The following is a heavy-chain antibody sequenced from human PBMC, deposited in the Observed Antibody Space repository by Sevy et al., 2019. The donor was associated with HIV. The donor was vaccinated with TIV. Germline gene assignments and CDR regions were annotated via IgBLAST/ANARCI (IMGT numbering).Heavy chain of an antibody. CDR1: GFTFSTYT. D-gene: IGHD3-22*01. J-gene: IGHJ5*02. CDR3: AREAYYYDSREENWFDP. Sequence: GGSLRLSCVGSGFTFSTYTMHWVRQAPGKGLEWLSYISRDRRTIYYADSLKGRFTISRDNAKNSLYLQMNSLRDEDTAVYYCAREAYYYDSREENWFDPWGQGTLVTVSS. CDR2: ISRDRRTI. V-gene: IGHV3-48*02.